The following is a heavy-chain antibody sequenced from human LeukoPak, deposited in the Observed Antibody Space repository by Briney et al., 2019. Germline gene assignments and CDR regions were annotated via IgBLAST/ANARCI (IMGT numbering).Heavy chain of an antibody. CDR2: IKEDGSEK. CDR1: GFSFRSCW. Sequence: PGGSLRLSCAASGFSFRSCWMGWARQAPGKGLEWVANIKEDGSEKYYVDSVKGRFTISRDNAENALYLQMNSLRAEDTAVYYCARVAWPHYFDYWGQGTLVTVSS. D-gene: IGHD2-21*01. CDR3: ARVAWPHYFDY. J-gene: IGHJ4*02. V-gene: IGHV3-7*01.